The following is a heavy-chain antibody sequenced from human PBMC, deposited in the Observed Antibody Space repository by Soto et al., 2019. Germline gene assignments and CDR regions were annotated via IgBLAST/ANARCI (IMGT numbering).Heavy chain of an antibody. Sequence: ASVKVSCKASGYTFTSYTIHWVRQAPGQRLEWMGWINAGNGNTKYSQKFQGRVTITRDTSASTAYMELSSLRSEDTAVYYCAREYYYGSGPTYWGQGTLVTVSS. J-gene: IGHJ4*02. CDR1: GYTFTSYT. CDR2: INAGNGNT. V-gene: IGHV1-3*01. D-gene: IGHD3-10*01. CDR3: AREYYYGSGPTY.